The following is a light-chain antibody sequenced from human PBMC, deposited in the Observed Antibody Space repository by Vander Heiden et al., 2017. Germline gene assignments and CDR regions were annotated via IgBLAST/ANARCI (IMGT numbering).Light chain of an antibody. CDR1: HLGDKY. J-gene: IGLJ2*01. CDR3: QAWDTTAVV. V-gene: IGLV3-1*01. Sequence: SYEVTQAPSLSVSPGQTARITCSGHHLGDKYVFWYQQKTGQSPMLVIYHDNKRPSGIPDRFSGSNSGNTATLTISETQNMDEADYYCQAWDTTAVVFGGGTKLTVL. CDR2: HDN.